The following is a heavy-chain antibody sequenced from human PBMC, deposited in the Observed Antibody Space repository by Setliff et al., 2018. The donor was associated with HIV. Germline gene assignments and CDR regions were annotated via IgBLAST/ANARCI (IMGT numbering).Heavy chain of an antibody. CDR3: ARGQYSSSSGAFDY. V-gene: IGHV1-18*01. CDR1: GYTFTSYG. Sequence: ASVKVSCKASGYTFTSYGISWVRQAPGQGLEWMGWISAYNGNTNYAQKLQGRVTITTDTSTSTGYMELRSLRSDDTAVYYCARGQYSSSSGAFDYWGQGTLVTVSS. D-gene: IGHD6-6*01. J-gene: IGHJ4*02. CDR2: ISAYNGNT.